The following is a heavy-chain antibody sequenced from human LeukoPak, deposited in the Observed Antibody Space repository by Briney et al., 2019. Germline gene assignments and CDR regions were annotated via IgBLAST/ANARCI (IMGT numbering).Heavy chain of an antibody. J-gene: IGHJ6*03. V-gene: IGHV1-18*01. CDR1: GYTFTRYG. D-gene: IGHD2-2*01. CDR2: INSYNGNT. CDR3: ARGVLGYCSSTSCYVEPYYYYYYMDV. Sequence: GASVKVSCKASGYTFTRYGISWVRQPPGQGLEWMGWINSYNGNTNYAQKLQGRVTMTTDTSTSTAYMELRSLRSDDTAVYYCARGVLGYCSSTSCYVEPYYYYYYMDVWGKGTTVTVSS.